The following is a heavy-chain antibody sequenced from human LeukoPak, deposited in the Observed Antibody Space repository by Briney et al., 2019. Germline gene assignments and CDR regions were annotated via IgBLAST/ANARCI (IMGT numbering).Heavy chain of an antibody. CDR2: INNSSSTV. D-gene: IGHD3-22*01. J-gene: IGHJ4*02. V-gene: IGHV3-48*01. CDR3: AKGNSYDSSGLPFDY. Sequence: PGGSLRLSCAASGFTFSSYSMNWVRQAPGKGLEWVSYINNSSSTVYYGDSVKGRFTISRDNVKNSPYLQMNSLRAEDTAVYYCAKGNSYDSSGLPFDYWGQGTLVTVSS. CDR1: GFTFSSYS.